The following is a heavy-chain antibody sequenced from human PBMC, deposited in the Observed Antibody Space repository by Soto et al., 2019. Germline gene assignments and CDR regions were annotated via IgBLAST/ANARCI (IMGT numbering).Heavy chain of an antibody. Sequence: EVQLVESGGGLVQPGGSLRLPCAASGFTFSDYWMNWVRQAPGKGLVWVSRIDSDGSSTSYADSVKGRFTTSRDNAKNTLYLQMNSLRAEDTAVYYCAKSNWFDPWGQGTLVTVSS. J-gene: IGHJ5*02. CDR1: GFTFSDYW. V-gene: IGHV3-74*01. CDR3: AKSNWFDP. CDR2: IDSDGSST.